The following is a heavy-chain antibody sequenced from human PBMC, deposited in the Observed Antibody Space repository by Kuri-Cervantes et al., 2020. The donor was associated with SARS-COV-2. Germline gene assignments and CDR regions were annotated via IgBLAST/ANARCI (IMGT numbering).Heavy chain of an antibody. CDR1: GFTFSSYW. CDR2: IKQDGSEK. CDR3: ARGISYSGYDLDY. J-gene: IGHJ4*02. V-gene: IGHV3-7*01. Sequence: GSLRLSCAASGFTFSSYWMSWVRQAPGKGLEWVANIKQDGSEKYYVDSVKGRFTISRDNAKNSLYLQMNSLRAEDTAVYYCARGISYSGYDLDYWGQGTLVTVSS. D-gene: IGHD5-12*01.